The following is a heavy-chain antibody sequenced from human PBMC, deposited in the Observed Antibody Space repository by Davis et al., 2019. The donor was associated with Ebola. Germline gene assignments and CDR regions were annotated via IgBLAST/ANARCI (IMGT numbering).Heavy chain of an antibody. CDR1: GFTFSSYG. CDR3: ARELGDGYDLDY. D-gene: IGHD5-24*01. V-gene: IGHV3-33*01. CDR2: IWYDGSNK. Sequence: GESLKISCAASGFTFSSYGMHWVRQAPGKGLEWVAVIWYDGSNKYYADSVKGRFTISRDNSKNTLYLQMNSLRAEDTAVYYCARELGDGYDLDYWGQGTLVTVSS. J-gene: IGHJ4*02.